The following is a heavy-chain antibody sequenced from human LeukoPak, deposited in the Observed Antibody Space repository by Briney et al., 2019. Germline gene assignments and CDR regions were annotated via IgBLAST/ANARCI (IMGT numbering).Heavy chain of an antibody. CDR2: INPNTGGT. Sequence: ASVKVSCKASGYTFTGYYMHWVRQAPGQGLEWMGWINPNTGGTNYAQNFQRRVTMTRDTSISTAYMELSRLTSDDTAVYYCARGPTVTTDYWGQGTLVTVSS. CDR3: ARGPTVTTDY. D-gene: IGHD4-17*01. CDR1: GYTFTGYY. V-gene: IGHV1-2*02. J-gene: IGHJ4*02.